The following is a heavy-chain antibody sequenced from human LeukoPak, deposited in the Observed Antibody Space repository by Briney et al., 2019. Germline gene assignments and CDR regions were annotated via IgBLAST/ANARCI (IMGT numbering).Heavy chain of an antibody. CDR3: ARFITMVRGVFQRDFDY. Sequence: SGPTLVNPTQTLTLTCTFSGFSLSTSGVGVGWIRQRPGKALEWLAIIYWNDEKRYSPSLKSRLTITKDTSKNQVVLTMTNMDPVDTATYYCARFITMVRGVFQRDFDYWGQGTLVTVSS. J-gene: IGHJ4*02. CDR1: GFSLSTSGVG. V-gene: IGHV2-5*01. D-gene: IGHD3-10*01. CDR2: IYWNDEK.